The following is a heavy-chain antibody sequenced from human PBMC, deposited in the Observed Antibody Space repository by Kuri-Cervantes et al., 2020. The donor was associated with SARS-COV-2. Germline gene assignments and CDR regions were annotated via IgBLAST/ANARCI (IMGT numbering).Heavy chain of an antibody. CDR1: GFTFDDYG. D-gene: IGHD2-15*01. Sequence: GGSLRLSCAASGFTFDDYGMNWVRQAPGKGLEYVSSISSSSSYIYYADSVKGRFTISRDNAKNSLHLQMNSLRAEDKAVYYCARDGGGRPTHSDYWGQGTLVTVSS. CDR3: ARDGGGRPTHSDY. CDR2: ISSSSSYI. J-gene: IGHJ4*02. V-gene: IGHV3-21*01.